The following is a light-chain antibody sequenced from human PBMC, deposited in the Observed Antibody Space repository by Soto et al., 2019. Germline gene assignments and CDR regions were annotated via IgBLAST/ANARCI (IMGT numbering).Light chain of an antibody. CDR3: QQYYSPPRYT. J-gene: IGKJ2*01. CDR1: QNVLYSSNNKNR. V-gene: IGKV4-1*01. CDR2: WAS. Sequence: DIVMTQSPEYLAVSLGERATINCKSSQNVLYSSNNKNRIAWYQQKPGQPTKLLIYWASTRESGVPDRFSGSESGRDFTLTISSLQAADVAVYYCQQYYSPPRYTFGQGTMLEIK.